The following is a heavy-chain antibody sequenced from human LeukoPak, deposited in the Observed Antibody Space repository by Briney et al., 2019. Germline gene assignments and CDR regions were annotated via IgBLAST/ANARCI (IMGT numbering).Heavy chain of an antibody. CDR3: AKDHSSSWYDY. Sequence: PGGSLRLSCAASGFTFSSYGMHWVRQAPGKGLEWVSGISWNSGSIGYADSVKGRFTISRDNAKNSLYLQMNSLRAEDTALYYCAKDHSSSWYDYWGQGTLVTVSS. CDR2: ISWNSGSI. D-gene: IGHD6-13*01. J-gene: IGHJ4*02. CDR1: GFTFSSYG. V-gene: IGHV3-9*01.